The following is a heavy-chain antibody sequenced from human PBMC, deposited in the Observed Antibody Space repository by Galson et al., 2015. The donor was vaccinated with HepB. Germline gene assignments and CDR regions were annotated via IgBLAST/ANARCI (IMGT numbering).Heavy chain of an antibody. D-gene: IGHD5-12*01. V-gene: IGHV5-51*01. J-gene: IGHJ6*02. CDR2: IHPGDSDI. CDR3: ARRGDDFGYGMDV. CDR1: GYSFTNYW. Sequence: QSGAEVKKPGESLKISCKGSGYSFTNYWIGWARQMPGKGLEWMGIIHPGDSDIRYSPSFQGQVTISADKSSSTAYLQWSSLKASDTATYYCARRGDDFGYGMDVWGQGTTVIVS.